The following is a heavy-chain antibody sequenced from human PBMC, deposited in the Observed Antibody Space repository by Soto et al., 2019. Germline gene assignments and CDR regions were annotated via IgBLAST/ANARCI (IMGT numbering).Heavy chain of an antibody. J-gene: IGHJ5*02. CDR3: ARHHGPTTSENWFDP. V-gene: IGHV1-18*01. CDR1: GYTFFTYD. D-gene: IGHD5-12*01. Sequence: QVHLVQSGVEVKTPGASVKVSCQASGYTFFTYDISWVRQAPGQGLEWMGWISTYSGDTKYAQMFQGRVTMTTDTSTTTAYLELRSLRSYVTAVYYCARHHGPTTSENWFDPWGQGTLVTVSS. CDR2: ISTYSGDT.